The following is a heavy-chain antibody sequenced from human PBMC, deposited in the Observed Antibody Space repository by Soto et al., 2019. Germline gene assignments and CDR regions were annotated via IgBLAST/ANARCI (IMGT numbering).Heavy chain of an antibody. CDR2: INDSGST. V-gene: IGHV4-34*01. Sequence: QVQLQQWGAGLLKPSETLSLTCAVYGGSFSGYYWSWIRQPPGKGLEWIGEINDSGSTNYNPSLKSRVTISVDTSKNQFSLKLSSVTAADTAVYYCARRNPHGSRSPGDFDLWGRGTLVTVSS. CDR1: GGSFSGYY. J-gene: IGHJ2*01. CDR3: ARRNPHGSRSPGDFDL. D-gene: IGHD2-15*01.